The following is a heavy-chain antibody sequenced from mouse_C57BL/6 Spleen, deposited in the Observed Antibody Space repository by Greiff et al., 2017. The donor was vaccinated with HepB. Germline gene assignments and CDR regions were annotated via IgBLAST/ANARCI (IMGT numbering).Heavy chain of an antibody. V-gene: IGHV14-4*01. CDR1: GFNIKDDY. J-gene: IGHJ2*01. CDR2: IDPENGDT. CDR3: TTGYDGYYGGY. D-gene: IGHD2-3*01. Sequence: EVQLQQSGAELVRPGASVKLSCTASGFNIKDDYMHWVKQRPEQGLEWIGWIDPENGDTEYASKFQGKATITADTSSNTAYLQLSSLTSEDTAVYYCTTGYDGYYGGYWGQGTTLTVSS.